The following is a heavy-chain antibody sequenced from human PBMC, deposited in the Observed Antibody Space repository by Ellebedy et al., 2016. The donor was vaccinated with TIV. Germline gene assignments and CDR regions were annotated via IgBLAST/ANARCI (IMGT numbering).Heavy chain of an antibody. J-gene: IGHJ4*02. CDR3: ARLSGGRTG. CDR1: GFTFSSYA. Sequence: GESLKISXAASGFTFSSYAMHWVRQAPGKGLEWVAVISYDGSNKYYADSVKGRFTISRDNSRNTLYLQMNSLRAEDTAVYYCARLSGGRTGWGQGTLVTVSS. V-gene: IGHV3-30-3*01. D-gene: IGHD2-15*01. CDR2: ISYDGSNK.